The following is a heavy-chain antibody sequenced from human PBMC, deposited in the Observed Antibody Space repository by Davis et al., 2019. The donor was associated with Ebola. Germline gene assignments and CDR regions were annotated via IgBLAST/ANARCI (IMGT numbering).Heavy chain of an antibody. CDR2: ITGSGGSR. Sequence: GESLKISCAASGFTFSNYAMSWVRQAPGKGLEWVSSITGSGGSRYHADSVKGRFTISRDNSENTLHLQMNSLRADDTAVYYCARDFSPYFFDYWGQGTLVTVSS. V-gene: IGHV3-23*01. J-gene: IGHJ4*02. CDR1: GFTFSNYA. CDR3: ARDFSPYFFDY.